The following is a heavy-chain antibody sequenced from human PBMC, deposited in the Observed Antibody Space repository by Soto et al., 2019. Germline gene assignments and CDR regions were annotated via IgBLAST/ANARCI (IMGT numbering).Heavy chain of an antibody. CDR2: IWYDGSNK. V-gene: IGHV3-33*01. D-gene: IGHD5-18*01. CDR1: GFTFSSYG. Sequence: GGSLRLSCAASGFTFSSYGMHWVRQAPGKGLEWVAVIWYDGSNKYYADSVKGRFTISRDNSKNTLYLQMNSLRAEDTAVYYGARDRHLGVTKESDTAMESPRGYYGMDVWGQGTTVTVSS. J-gene: IGHJ6*02. CDR3: ARDRHLGVTKESDTAMESPRGYYGMDV.